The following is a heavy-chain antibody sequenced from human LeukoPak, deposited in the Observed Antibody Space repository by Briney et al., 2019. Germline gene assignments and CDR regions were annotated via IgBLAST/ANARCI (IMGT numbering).Heavy chain of an antibody. J-gene: IGHJ6*02. CDR3: ARGLHFTMVRGGTTNYYYGMDV. CDR1: GGTFNSFG. D-gene: IGHD3-10*01. CDR2: IIPIVGIT. Sequence: GASVKVSCKASGGTFNSFGINWMRQAPGQGLEWLGRIIPIVGITNYAQKFQGRVTIIADNSTRTAYMELSSLTSEDTAVYYCARGLHFTMVRGGTTNYYYGMDVWGQGTSVTVSS. V-gene: IGHV1-69*04.